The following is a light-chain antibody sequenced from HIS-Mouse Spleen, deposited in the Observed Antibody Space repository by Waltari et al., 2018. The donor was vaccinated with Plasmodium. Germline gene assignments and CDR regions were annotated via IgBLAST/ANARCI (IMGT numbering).Light chain of an antibody. CDR2: WAS. Sequence: DIVMTQPPDPLAVSLGERATINCKSSQSVLYSSNNKNYLAWYQQKPGQPPKLLIYWASTRESGVPDRFSGSGSGTDFTLTISSLQAEDVAVYYCQQYYSTPPYTFGQGTKLEIK. CDR1: QSVLYSSNNKNY. V-gene: IGKV4-1*01. J-gene: IGKJ2*01. CDR3: QQYYSTPPYT.